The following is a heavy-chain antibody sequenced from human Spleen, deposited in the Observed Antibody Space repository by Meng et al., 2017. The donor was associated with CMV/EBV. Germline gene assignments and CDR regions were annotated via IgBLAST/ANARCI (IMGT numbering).Heavy chain of an antibody. CDR1: GGSFSGYY. CDR3: ARAAYYYGMDV. J-gene: IGHJ6*02. CDR2: INHSGST. V-gene: IGHV4-34*01. Sequence: SETLSLTCAVYGGSFSGYYWSWIRQPPGKGLEWIGEINHSGSTNYNPSLKSRVTISVDTSKNQFSLKLSSVTAADTAVYYCARAAYYYGMDVWGQGTTVTVSS.